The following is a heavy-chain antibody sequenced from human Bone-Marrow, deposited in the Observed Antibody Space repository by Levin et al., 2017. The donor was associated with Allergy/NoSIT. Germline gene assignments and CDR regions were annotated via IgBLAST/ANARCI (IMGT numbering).Heavy chain of an antibody. D-gene: IGHD6-13*01. CDR3: ARDSSSSSWYGAFDI. CDR2: IYHSGNT. V-gene: IGHV4-30-2*01. CDR1: GGSISSGGYS. J-gene: IGHJ3*02. Sequence: SETLSLTCAVSGGSISSGGYSWSWIRQPPGKGLEWIGYIYHSGNTYYNPSLMSRVTILVDGSKNQFSLKLNSVTAADTAVYYCARDSSSSSWYGAFDIWGQGTMVTVSS.